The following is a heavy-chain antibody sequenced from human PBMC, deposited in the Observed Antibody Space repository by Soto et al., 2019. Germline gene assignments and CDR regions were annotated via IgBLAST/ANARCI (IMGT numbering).Heavy chain of an antibody. CDR2: IIPILGIA. D-gene: IGHD3-22*01. V-gene: IGHV1-69*08. Sequence: QVQLVQSGAEVKKPGSSVKVSCKASGGTFSSYTISWVRQAHGQGLEWMGRIIPILGIANYAKKFQGRGTITADKSTSTAYMELSSLRSEDTDVYYCARDVGYDSSGYGVEDAFEIWGQGTMVTVSS. CDR1: GGTFSSYT. CDR3: ARDVGYDSSGYGVEDAFEI. J-gene: IGHJ3*02.